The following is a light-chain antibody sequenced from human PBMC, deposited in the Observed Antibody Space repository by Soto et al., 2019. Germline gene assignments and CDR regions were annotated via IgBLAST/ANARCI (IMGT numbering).Light chain of an antibody. Sequence: EIVLTQSPGTLSLSPGERATLSCRASRSVGNNYLAWYQQRPGQAPNLLIYEASSRATGIPDRISGSGSGTDFTLTITRLEPEDSAMYYCQQYAYSPRNFGGGTKVDIK. CDR2: EAS. CDR3: QQYAYSPRN. J-gene: IGKJ4*01. V-gene: IGKV3-20*01. CDR1: RSVGNNY.